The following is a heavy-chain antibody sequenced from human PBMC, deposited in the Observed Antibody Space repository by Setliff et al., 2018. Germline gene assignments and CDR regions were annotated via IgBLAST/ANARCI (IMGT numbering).Heavy chain of an antibody. V-gene: IGHV4-61*02. CDR1: GGSISSGSYY. J-gene: IGHJ4*02. CDR3: ARDNTIVGATDY. CDR2: LHTSGST. Sequence: PSETLSLTCAVSGGSISSGSYYWSWIRQPAGKGLEWVGRLHTSGSTNYNPSLKSRVTISVDTSKNQFSLKLSSVTAADTAVYFCARDNTIVGATDYWGQGTLVTVPQ. D-gene: IGHD1-26*01.